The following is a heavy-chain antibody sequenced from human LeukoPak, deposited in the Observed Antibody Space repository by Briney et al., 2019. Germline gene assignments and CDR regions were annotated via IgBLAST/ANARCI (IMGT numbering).Heavy chain of an antibody. J-gene: IGHJ3*02. CDR1: GFTFSSYE. V-gene: IGHV3-48*03. CDR2: IRSRGSTI. CDR3: ARDERHAFDI. Sequence: GGSLRLSCAASGFTFSSYEMNWVRQAPGKGLEWVSYIRSRGSTIFYADSVKGRVTISRDNAKNSLYLQMNTLRVEDTAVYYCARDERHAFDIWGQGTMVTVSS. D-gene: IGHD5-24*01.